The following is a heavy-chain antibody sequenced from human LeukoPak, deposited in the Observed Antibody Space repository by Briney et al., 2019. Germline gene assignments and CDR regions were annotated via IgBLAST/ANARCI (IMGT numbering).Heavy chain of an antibody. CDR3: AREQPHYYGSGTEYYYYGMDV. CDR2: IIPILGIA. V-gene: IGHV1-69*04. Sequence: ASVKVSCKASGYTFTGYYMHWVRQAPGQGLEWMGRIIPILGIANYAQKFQGRVTITADKSTSTAYMELSSLRSEDTAVYYCAREQPHYYGSGTEYYYYGMDVWGQGTTVTVSS. J-gene: IGHJ6*02. CDR1: GYTFTGYY. D-gene: IGHD3-10*01.